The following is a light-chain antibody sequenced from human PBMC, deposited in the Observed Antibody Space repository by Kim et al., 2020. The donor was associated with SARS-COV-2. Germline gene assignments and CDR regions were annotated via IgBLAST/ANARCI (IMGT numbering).Light chain of an antibody. CDR3: QQFGSSPPFT. CDR2: GAS. J-gene: IGKJ3*01. CDR1: QRVSSSY. V-gene: IGKV3-20*01. Sequence: PGETATHACRASQRVSSSYLAWYQQKPGQAPRLLIYGASSRATGIPDRCSGSGSGTDFTLTISRLEPEDFAVYHCQQFGSSPPFTFGPGTKVDIK.